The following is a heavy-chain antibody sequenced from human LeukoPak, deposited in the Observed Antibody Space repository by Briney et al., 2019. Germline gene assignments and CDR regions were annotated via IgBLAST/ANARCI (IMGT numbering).Heavy chain of an antibody. Sequence: KPAETLSLTRSVSGGSISGYYWSWIRQPPGRGLEWIGDIYYSGTTNYNPSLKSRVTISVDTSKNQFSLKLSSVTAADTAVYYCATSEGYYYDRLDYWGQGTLVTVSS. CDR2: IYYSGTT. V-gene: IGHV4-59*08. D-gene: IGHD3-22*01. CDR1: GGSISGYY. J-gene: IGHJ4*02. CDR3: ATSEGYYYDRLDY.